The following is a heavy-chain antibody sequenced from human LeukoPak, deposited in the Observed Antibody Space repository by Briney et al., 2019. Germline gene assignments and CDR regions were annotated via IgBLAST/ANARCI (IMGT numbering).Heavy chain of an antibody. CDR1: GFSFISYG. J-gene: IGHJ6*02. CDR3: AREIQLYGMDV. V-gene: IGHV3-30*03. D-gene: IGHD5-24*01. Sequence: GGSLRLSCAASGFSFISYGMHWVRQAPGKGLEWVGVISDDGRNKNYADSVKGRFTISRDNSKDTLYLQMNSLRAEDTAVYYCAREIQLYGMDVWGQGTTVTVSS. CDR2: ISDDGRNK.